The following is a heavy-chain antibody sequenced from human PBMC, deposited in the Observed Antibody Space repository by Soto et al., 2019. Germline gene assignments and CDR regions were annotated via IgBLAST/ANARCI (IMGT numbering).Heavy chain of an antibody. J-gene: IGHJ6*02. CDR1: GFTFSSYA. CDR2: ISGSGGST. D-gene: IGHD6-13*01. CDR3: AKDRSYISSSWYGYYYGMDV. V-gene: IGHV3-23*01. Sequence: PGGSLRLSCAASGFTFSSYAMSWVRQAPGKGLEWVSAISGSGGSTYYADSVKGRFTISRDNSKNTLYLQMNSLRAEDTAVYYCAKDRSYISSSWYGYYYGMDVWGHGTTVTVSS.